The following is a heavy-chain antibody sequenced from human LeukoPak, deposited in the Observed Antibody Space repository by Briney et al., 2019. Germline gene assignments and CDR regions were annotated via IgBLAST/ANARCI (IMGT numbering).Heavy chain of an antibody. CDR3: AREGLKEATTSDYYYYGMDV. CDR2: INPSGGST. CDR1: GYTFTSYY. Sequence: ASVKVSCKASGYTFTSYYMHWERQAPGQGLEWMGIINPSGGSTSYAQKFQGRVTMTRDTSTSTVYMELSSLRSEGTAVYYCAREGLKEATTSDYYYYGMDVWGQGTTVTVSS. V-gene: IGHV1-46*01. D-gene: IGHD1-7*01. J-gene: IGHJ6*02.